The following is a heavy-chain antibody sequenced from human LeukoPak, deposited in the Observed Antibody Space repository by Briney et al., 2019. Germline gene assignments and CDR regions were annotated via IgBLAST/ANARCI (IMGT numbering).Heavy chain of an antibody. V-gene: IGHV5-51*01. CDR2: VSPSDSDT. CDR3: ARHRSDSYSSPIDY. J-gene: IGHJ4*02. D-gene: IGHD6-6*01. Sequence: GESLKISCKGSGYTFSNYYIGWVRQMPGKGLEWMAIVSPSDSDTRYCPSFRGQVTISADESISTVYLQWSSLEASDTAIYYCARHRSDSYSSPIDYWGQGTLVTVSS. CDR1: GYTFSNYY.